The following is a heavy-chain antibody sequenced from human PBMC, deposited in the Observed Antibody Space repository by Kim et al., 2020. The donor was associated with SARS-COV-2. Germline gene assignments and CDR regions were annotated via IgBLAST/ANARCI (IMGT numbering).Heavy chain of an antibody. CDR3: ARLSGYSYGYSFDY. V-gene: IGHV3-21*01. D-gene: IGHD5-18*01. Sequence: ADSVKGRFTISRDNAKNSLYLQMNSLRAEDTAVYYCARLSGYSYGYSFDYWGQGTLVTVSS. J-gene: IGHJ4*02.